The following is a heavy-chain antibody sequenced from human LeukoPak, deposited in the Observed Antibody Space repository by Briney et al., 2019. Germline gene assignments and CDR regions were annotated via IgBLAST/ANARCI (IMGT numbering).Heavy chain of an antibody. V-gene: IGHV3-53*01. CDR2: IYSGGST. CDR1: GFTVSSNH. J-gene: IGHJ4*02. CDR3: AKEGRSLQTY. D-gene: IGHD5-24*01. Sequence: PGGPLRLSCAASGFTVSSNHMSWVRQAPGKGLEWVSVIYSGGSTSSADSVKGRFTISRDNSKNTLYLQMNNLRVEDTAVYYCAKEGRSLQTYWGQGTLVTVSS.